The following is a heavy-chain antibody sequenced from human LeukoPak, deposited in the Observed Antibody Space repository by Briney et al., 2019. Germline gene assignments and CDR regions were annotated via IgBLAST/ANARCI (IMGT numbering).Heavy chain of an antibody. V-gene: IGHV3-30*02. CDR1: GFTFSSYG. D-gene: IGHD3-22*01. J-gene: IGHJ5*02. CDR2: IRYDGSNK. CDR3: AKLVGDLYYYDSSGPGGFDP. Sequence: PGGSLRLSCAASGFTFSSYGMHWVRQAPGKGLEWVAFIRYDGSNKYYADSVKGRFTISRDNSKNTLYLQMNSLRAEDTAVYYCAKLVGDLYYYDSSGPGGFDPWGQGTLVTVSS.